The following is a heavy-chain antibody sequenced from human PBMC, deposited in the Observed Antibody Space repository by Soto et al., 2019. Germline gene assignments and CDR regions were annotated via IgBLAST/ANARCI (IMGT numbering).Heavy chain of an antibody. CDR1: SGSISSSNW. J-gene: IGHJ6*03. CDR2: IYHSGST. Sequence: PSETLSITCAVSSGSISSSNWWRWVRQPPGKGLEWIGEIYHSGSTNYNPYLKSRVTISVDKSKNQFSLKLSSVTAADTAVYYCARDGARDSSGSYMDVWGKGTTVTVSS. D-gene: IGHD6-19*01. V-gene: IGHV4-4*02. CDR3: ARDGARDSSGSYMDV.